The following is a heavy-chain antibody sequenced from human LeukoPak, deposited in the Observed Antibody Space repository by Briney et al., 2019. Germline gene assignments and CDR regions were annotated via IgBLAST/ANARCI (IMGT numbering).Heavy chain of an antibody. CDR1: GYTFTGYY. CDR2: INPNSGDT. V-gene: IGHV1-2*06. D-gene: IGHD2-21*02. CDR3: ARDYCGGDCFPDY. J-gene: IGHJ4*02. Sequence: ASVKVSCKASGYTFTGYYVHWVRQAPGRGLEWMGRINPNSGDTNYAQKFQGRVTMTRDTSISTAYMELSRLRSDDTAVYYCARDYCGGDCFPDYWGQGTLVTVSS.